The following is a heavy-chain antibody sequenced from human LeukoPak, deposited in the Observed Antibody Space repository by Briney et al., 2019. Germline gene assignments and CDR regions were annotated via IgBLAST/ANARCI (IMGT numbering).Heavy chain of an antibody. CDR1: GGSISSSNYY. D-gene: IGHD2-2*01. CDR3: AREGPYCSSTSCYRFDY. J-gene: IGHJ4*02. Sequence: PSETLSLTCTVSGGSISSSNYYWGWIRQPPGKGPEWTGSINYSGGTHYNPSLKSRVTISIDTSKNQFSLKLSSVTAADTAVYYCAREGPYCSSTSCYRFDYRGQGTLVTVSS. V-gene: IGHV4-39*07. CDR2: INYSGGT.